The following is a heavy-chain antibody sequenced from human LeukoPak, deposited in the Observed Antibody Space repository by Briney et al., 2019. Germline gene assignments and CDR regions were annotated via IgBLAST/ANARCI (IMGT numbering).Heavy chain of an antibody. CDR3: ARETYYYYYYMDV. CDR2: IYTSGST. Sequence: TSETLSLTCTVSGGSISSYYWSWLRQPAGKGLEWIGRIYTSGSTNYNPSLKSRVTISVDTSKNQFSLKLSSVTAADTAVYYCARETYYYYYYMDVWGKGTTVTISS. J-gene: IGHJ6*03. CDR1: GGSISSYY. V-gene: IGHV4-4*07.